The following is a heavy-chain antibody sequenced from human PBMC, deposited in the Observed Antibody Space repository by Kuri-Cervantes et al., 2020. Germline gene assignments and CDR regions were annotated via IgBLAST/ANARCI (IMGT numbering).Heavy chain of an antibody. CDR1: GFTFSSYG. CDR3: ARDAGATGYYYYGMDV. CDR2: ISSSGSTI. V-gene: IGHV3-48*04. D-gene: IGHD1-26*01. Sequence: GGSLRLSCAASGFTFSSYGMHWVRQAPGKGLEWVSYISSSGSTIYYADSVKGRFTISRDNAKNSLYLQMNSLRAEDTAVYYCARDAGATGYYYYGMDVWGQGTTVTVSS. J-gene: IGHJ6*02.